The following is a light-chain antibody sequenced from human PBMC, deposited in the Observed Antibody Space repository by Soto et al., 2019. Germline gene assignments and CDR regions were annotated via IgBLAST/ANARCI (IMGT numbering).Light chain of an antibody. CDR2: GAS. J-gene: IGKJ1*01. CDR1: QSVRTNY. V-gene: IGKV3-20*01. CDR3: QHYGSSRT. Sequence: ENVLTQSPGTLSLSPGERATLSCRASQSVRTNYLAWYQQKPGQAPRLLIYGASSRATGIPDRFSGSGSGTDFTLTISRLEPEDFAVYYCQHYGSSRTFGQGTKVDIK.